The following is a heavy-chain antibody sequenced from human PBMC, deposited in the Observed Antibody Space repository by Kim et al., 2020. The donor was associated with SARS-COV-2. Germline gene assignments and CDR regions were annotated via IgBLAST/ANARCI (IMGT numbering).Heavy chain of an antibody. CDR2: SDPEDGET. CDR3: ATDRLPPGELIY. J-gene: IGHJ4*02. D-gene: IGHD1-7*01. CDR1: GYTLTELS. Sequence: ASVKVSCKVSGYTLTELSMHWVRQAPGKGLEWMGGSDPEDGETIYAQKFQGRVTMTEDTSTDTAYMELSSLRSEDTAVYYCATDRLPPGELIYWGQGTLVTVSS. V-gene: IGHV1-24*01.